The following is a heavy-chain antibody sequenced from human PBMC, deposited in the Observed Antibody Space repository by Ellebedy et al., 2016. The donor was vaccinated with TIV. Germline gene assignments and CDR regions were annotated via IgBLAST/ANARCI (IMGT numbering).Heavy chain of an antibody. Sequence: GESLKISXKGSGYSFTSYWIGWVRQMPGKGLEWMGIIYPGDSDTRYSPSLQGRVTISADKSISTAYLQWSSLKASDTAMYYCARYYYGSGRIAGYYYGMDVWGQGTTVTVSS. CDR1: GYSFTSYW. CDR2: IYPGDSDT. V-gene: IGHV5-51*01. D-gene: IGHD3-10*01. J-gene: IGHJ6*02. CDR3: ARYYYGSGRIAGYYYGMDV.